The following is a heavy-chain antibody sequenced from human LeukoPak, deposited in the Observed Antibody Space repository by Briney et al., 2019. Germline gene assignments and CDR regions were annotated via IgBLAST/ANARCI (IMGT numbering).Heavy chain of an antibody. V-gene: IGHV4-31*03. CDR1: GGSISSGGYY. CDR2: IYYSGST. Sequence: PSETLSLTCTVSGGSISSGGYYWSWIRQHPGKGLERIGYIYYSGSTYYNPSLKSRVTISVDTSKNQFSLKLSSVTAADTAVYYCARGGSSWYYYYYMDVWGKGTTVTVSS. D-gene: IGHD6-13*01. J-gene: IGHJ6*03. CDR3: ARGGSSWYYYYYMDV.